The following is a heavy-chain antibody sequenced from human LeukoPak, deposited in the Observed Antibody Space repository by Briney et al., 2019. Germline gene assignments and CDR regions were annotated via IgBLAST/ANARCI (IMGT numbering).Heavy chain of an antibody. D-gene: IGHD2-2*01. CDR1: GFTFSSYG. CDR3: AKEGNDQGYFDY. CDR2: ISYDGSNK. V-gene: IGHV3-30*18. J-gene: IGHJ4*02. Sequence: GGSLRLSCAASGFTFSSYGMHRVRQAPGKGLEWVAVISYDGSNKYYADSVKGRFTISRDNSKNTLYLQMNSLRAEDTAVYYCAKEGNDQGYFDYWGQGTLVTVSS.